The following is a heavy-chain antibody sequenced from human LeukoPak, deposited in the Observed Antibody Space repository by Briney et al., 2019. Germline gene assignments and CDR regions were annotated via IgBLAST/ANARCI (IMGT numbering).Heavy chain of an antibody. D-gene: IGHD3-22*01. J-gene: IGHJ4*02. CDR2: IRSSGDT. CDR1: GFTVSDYY. V-gene: IGHV3-69-1*01. Sequence: TSGGSLRLSCAVSGFTVSDYYMTWVRQAPGKGLEWISYIRSSGDTFYADSVKGRFTISRDNAKNSLYLQMNSLRAEDTAVYYCASSRGHYYYDSSGYPHWGQGTLVTVSS. CDR3: ASSRGHYYYDSSGYPH.